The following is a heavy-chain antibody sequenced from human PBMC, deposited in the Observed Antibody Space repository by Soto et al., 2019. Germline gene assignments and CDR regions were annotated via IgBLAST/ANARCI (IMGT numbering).Heavy chain of an antibody. CDR3: TRHDSGSYYYYYGMDV. J-gene: IGHJ6*02. D-gene: IGHD1-26*01. Sequence: EVQLVESGGGLVQPGGSLKLSCAASGFTFSGSAMHWVRQASGKGLEWVGRIRSKANSYATAYAASVKGRFTISRDDSKNTAYLQMNSLKTEDTAVYYCTRHDSGSYYYYYGMDVWGQGTTVTLSS. V-gene: IGHV3-73*02. CDR1: GFTFSGSA. CDR2: IRSKANSYAT.